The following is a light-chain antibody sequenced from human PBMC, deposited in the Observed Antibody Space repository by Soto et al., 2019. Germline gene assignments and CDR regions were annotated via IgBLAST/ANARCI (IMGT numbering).Light chain of an antibody. V-gene: IGLV1-44*01. CDR2: SNN. J-gene: IGLJ2*01. Sequence: QSVLTQPPSASGTPGQRVTISCSGSSSNIGTNTVNWYQHLQGSAPKLLIYSNNQRPAGVPDRFSGTKSGTSASLAISGLQPDDEADYNGEAWDGSRNVVLFGGGTEATVL. CDR1: SSNIGTNT. CDR3: EAWDGSRNVVL.